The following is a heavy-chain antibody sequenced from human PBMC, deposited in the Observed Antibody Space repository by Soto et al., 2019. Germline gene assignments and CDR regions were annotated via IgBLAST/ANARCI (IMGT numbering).Heavy chain of an antibody. D-gene: IGHD3-9*01. CDR1: GFTFSSYG. J-gene: IGHJ6*03. V-gene: IGHV3-30*03. CDR2: ISYDGSNK. Sequence: PGGSLRLSCAASGFTFSSYGMHWVRQAPGKGLEWVAVISYDGSNKYYADSVKGRFTISRDNSKNTLYLQMNSLRAEDTAVYYCARDSTRYDILTGYRYYYMDVWGKGTTVTVSS. CDR3: ARDSTRYDILTGYRYYYMDV.